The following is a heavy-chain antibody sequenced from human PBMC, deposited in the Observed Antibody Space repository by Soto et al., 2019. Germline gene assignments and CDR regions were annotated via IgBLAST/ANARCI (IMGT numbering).Heavy chain of an antibody. V-gene: IGHV4-34*01. J-gene: IGHJ6*03. CDR1: GGSFSGYY. CDR2: INHSGST. Sequence: SETLSLTCAVYGGSFSGYYWSWIRQPPGKGLEWIGEINHSGSTNYNPSLKSRVTISVDTSKNQFSLKLSSVTAADTAVYYCARTYYDFWSGYQCYYYYYYMDVWGKGTTVTV. D-gene: IGHD3-3*01. CDR3: ARTYYDFWSGYQCYYYYYYMDV.